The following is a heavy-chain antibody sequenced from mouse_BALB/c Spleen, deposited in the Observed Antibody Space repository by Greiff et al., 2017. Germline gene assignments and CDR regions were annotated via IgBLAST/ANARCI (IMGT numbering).Heavy chain of an antibody. CDR2: IYPSDSYT. D-gene: IGHD1-1*01. CDR1: GYTFTSYW. V-gene: IGHV1S126*01. Sequence: QVQLKESGPELVKPGASVKISCKASGYTFTSYWINWVKQRPGQGLEWIGNIYPSDSYTNYNQKFKDKATLTVDKSSSTAYMQLSSLTSEDSAVYYCARWGYGSSYVDYWGQGTTLTVSS. J-gene: IGHJ2*01. CDR3: ARWGYGSSYVDY.